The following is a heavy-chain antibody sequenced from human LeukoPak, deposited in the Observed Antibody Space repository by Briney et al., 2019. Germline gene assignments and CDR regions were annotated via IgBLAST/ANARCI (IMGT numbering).Heavy chain of an antibody. Sequence: SETLSLTCTVSGGSISSYYWSWIRQPPGKGLEWIGYIYYSGSTNYNPSLKSRVTISVDTSKNQFSLTLSSVTAADTAVYYCASRLPFYDSSGYYDYWGQGTLVTVSS. CDR2: IYYSGST. D-gene: IGHD3-22*01. CDR3: ASRLPFYDSSGYYDY. CDR1: GGSISSYY. V-gene: IGHV4-59*08. J-gene: IGHJ4*02.